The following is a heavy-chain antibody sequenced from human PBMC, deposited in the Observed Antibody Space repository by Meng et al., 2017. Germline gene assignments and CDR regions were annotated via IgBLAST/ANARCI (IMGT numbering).Heavy chain of an antibody. CDR1: GGSFSGYY. Sequence: GSLRLSCAVYGGSFSGYYWSWIRQPPGKGLEWIGEINHSGSTNYNPSLKSRVTISADTSKNQFSLKLSSVTAADTAVYYCARGSKGYSSGWSKYWGQGTLVTVSS. CDR2: INHSGST. D-gene: IGHD6-19*01. CDR3: ARGSKGYSSGWSKY. V-gene: IGHV4-34*01. J-gene: IGHJ4*02.